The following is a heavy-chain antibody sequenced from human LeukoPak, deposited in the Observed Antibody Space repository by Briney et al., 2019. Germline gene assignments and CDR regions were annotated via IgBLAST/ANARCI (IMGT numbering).Heavy chain of an antibody. CDR2: VYTRDGGT. J-gene: IGHJ4*02. V-gene: IGHV1-46*04. CDR3: ARIEGSASAMGD. D-gene: IGHD3-10*01. CDR1: GYSFTTYY. Sequence: GASVKVSCKTSGYSFTTYYIHWVRQAPGQGLEWMGVVYTRDGGTIYAQTLQGRVTMTRDTSTSTAYMGLSGLKVEDTAVYYCARIEGSASAMGDWGQGTLVTVSS.